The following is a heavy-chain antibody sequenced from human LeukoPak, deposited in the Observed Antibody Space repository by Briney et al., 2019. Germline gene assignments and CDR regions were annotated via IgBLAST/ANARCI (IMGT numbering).Heavy chain of an antibody. D-gene: IGHD6-13*01. J-gene: IGHJ4*02. CDR1: GFTFTTYA. Sequence: GGSLRLSCAASGFTFTTYAMHWVRQAPGRGLKYVSAISTDGGGTYYANSVKGRFTISRDNSKNTLYLQMGSLRVEDMAVYYCARYSSGSCYDYWGQGTLVTVSS. CDR3: ARYSSGSCYDY. V-gene: IGHV3-64*01. CDR2: ISTDGGGT.